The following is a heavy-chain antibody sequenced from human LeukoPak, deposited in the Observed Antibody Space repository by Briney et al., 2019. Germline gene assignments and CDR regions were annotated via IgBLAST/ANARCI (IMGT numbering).Heavy chain of an antibody. J-gene: IGHJ4*02. CDR2: INPSGGST. V-gene: IGHV1-46*01. D-gene: IGHD3-9*01. CDR1: GYTFTSYY. Sequence: ASVKVSCKASGYTFTSYYMHWVRQAPGQGLEWMGIINPSGGSTSNAQKFQGRVTMTRDTSTSTVYMELSSLRSEDTAVYYCARGRSDYDILTGLCDYWGQGTLVTVSS. CDR3: ARGRSDYDILTGLCDY.